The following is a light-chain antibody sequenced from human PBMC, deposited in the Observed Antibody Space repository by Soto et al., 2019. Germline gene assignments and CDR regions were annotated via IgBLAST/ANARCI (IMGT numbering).Light chain of an antibody. CDR3: QQYGSSPRT. CDR2: GAS. Sequence: EIVLTQSPGTLSLSPGERATLSCRVSQSVSSSYLAWYQQKPGQAPRLLLYGASSRAPGIPDRFSGSGSGTDCPLTISRQGPQDFAVYYCQQYGSSPRTFGQGPKVEIK. V-gene: IGKV3-20*01. CDR1: QSVSSSY. J-gene: IGKJ1*01.